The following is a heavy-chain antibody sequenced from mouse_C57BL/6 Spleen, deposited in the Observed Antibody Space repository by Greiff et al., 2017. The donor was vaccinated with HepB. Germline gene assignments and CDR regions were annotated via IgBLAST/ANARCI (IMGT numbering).Heavy chain of an antibody. V-gene: IGHV6-3*01. CDR3: STYYYWFAY. Sequence: EVKLVESGGGLVQPGGSMKLSCVASGFTFSNYWMNWVRQSPEKGLEWVAQIRLKSDNYATHYAESVKGRFTISRDDSKSSVYLQMNNLRAEDTGIYYCSTYYYWFAYWGQGTLVTVSA. J-gene: IGHJ3*01. D-gene: IGHD1-1*01. CDR2: IRLKSDNYAT. CDR1: GFTFSNYW.